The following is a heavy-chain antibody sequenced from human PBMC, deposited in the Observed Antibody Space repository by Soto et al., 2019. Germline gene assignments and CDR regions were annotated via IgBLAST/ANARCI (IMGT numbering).Heavy chain of an antibody. CDR3: VSGDYDHGDYPYYHGMDV. D-gene: IGHD4-17*01. J-gene: IGHJ6*02. CDR1: GFTFSDYY. CDR2: ISSSGSTI. V-gene: IGHV3-11*01. Sequence: PGGSLRLSCAASGFTFSDYYMSWIRQAPGKGLEWVSYISSSGSTIYYADSVKGRFTISRDNAKNSLYLQMNSLRAEDTAVYYCVSGDYDHGDYPYYHGMDVWGQGTTVTVSS.